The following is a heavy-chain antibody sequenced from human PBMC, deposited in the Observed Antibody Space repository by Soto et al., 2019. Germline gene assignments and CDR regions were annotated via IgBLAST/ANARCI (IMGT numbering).Heavy chain of an antibody. V-gene: IGHV4-59*01. CDR1: GGSISYYY. Sequence: QVQLQESGPGLVQPSETLSLTCSVSGGSISYYYWSWIRQPPGKGLEWIGYISYSGTTNYNPSLKSRVTMSVDTSKSQFSLEVTSVTAADTAVYYCARGGGRFDYWGQGALVIVSS. CDR2: ISYSGTT. J-gene: IGHJ4*02. CDR3: ARGGGRFDY. D-gene: IGHD3-16*01.